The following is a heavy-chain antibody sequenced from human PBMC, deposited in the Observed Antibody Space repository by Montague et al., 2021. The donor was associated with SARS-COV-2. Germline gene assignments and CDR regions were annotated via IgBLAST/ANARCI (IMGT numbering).Heavy chain of an antibody. J-gene: IGHJ4*02. CDR1: GFSISSGFY. CDR3: ARRGYTGSDYFDY. D-gene: IGHD5-12*01. CDR2: VYHSGYT. Sequence: SETLSLTCSVSGFSISSGFYWAWIRQSPGKGPEWIGTVYHSGYTHCNPSLRGRVTVSIDTSENQFSLTVTSVTAADTAVYFCARRGYTGSDYFDYWGQGTLVTVSS. V-gene: IGHV4-38-2*01.